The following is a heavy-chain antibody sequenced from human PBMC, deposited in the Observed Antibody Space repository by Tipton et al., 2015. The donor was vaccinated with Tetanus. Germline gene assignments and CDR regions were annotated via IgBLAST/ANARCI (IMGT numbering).Heavy chain of an antibody. CDR3: ARMYSTSSPFDH. Sequence: VQLVQSGADVKKPGESLKISCKASGYSFTSHWIGWVRQMPGKGLEWMGMIFPDDSDTRYSPSFQGHVTFSVDKSTSTVYLQWSSLKASDTAMYFCARMYSTSSPFDHWGQGTRVAVSS. V-gene: IGHV5-51*01. CDR2: IFPDDSDT. D-gene: IGHD6-6*01. J-gene: IGHJ4*02. CDR1: GYSFTSHW.